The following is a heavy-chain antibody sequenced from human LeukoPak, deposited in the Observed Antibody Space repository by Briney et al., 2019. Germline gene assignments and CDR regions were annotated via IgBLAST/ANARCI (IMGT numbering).Heavy chain of an antibody. J-gene: IGHJ6*02. V-gene: IGHV3-13*01. CDR1: GLTLRDYD. Sequence: GRSLRLSCAASGLTLRDYDMHWVRRGTGKGLEWVSAIGAAGDTYYQGSVKGRFTISRDEAKNFLYLQMNSLRVEDTAVYYCTRDRHGMAVWGQRTTVTVSS. CDR3: TRDRHGMAV. CDR2: IGAAGDT.